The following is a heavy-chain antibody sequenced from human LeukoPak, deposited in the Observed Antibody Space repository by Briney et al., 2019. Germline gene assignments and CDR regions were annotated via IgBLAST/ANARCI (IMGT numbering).Heavy chain of an antibody. CDR1: GYTFTSYY. D-gene: IGHD3-10*01. CDR3: AREGGSGSYSASGFDY. V-gene: IGHV1-46*01. Sequence: ASVKVSCKASGYTFTSYYMHWVRQAPGQGLEWMGIINPSGGSTSYVQKFQGRVTMTRDTSTSTVYMELSSLRSEDTAVYYCAREGGSGSYSASGFDYWGQGTLVTVSS. CDR2: INPSGGST. J-gene: IGHJ4*02.